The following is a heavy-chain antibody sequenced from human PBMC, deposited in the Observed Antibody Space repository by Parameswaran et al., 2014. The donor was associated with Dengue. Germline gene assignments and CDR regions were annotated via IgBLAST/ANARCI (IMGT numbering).Heavy chain of an antibody. CDR1: GFTLSSYW. V-gene: IGHV3-74*01. CDR3: ATSPPTGGNYVPN. CDR2: INSDGTFT. D-gene: IGHD1-7*01. Sequence: QAGSRLKISCAASGFTLSSYWMHWVRQAPGKGLVWVSRINSDGTFTSYADSVKGRFTISRDDAENTLYLQMNSLRAEDTAVYYCATSPPTGGNYVPNWGQGTLVTVSS. J-gene: IGHJ4*02.